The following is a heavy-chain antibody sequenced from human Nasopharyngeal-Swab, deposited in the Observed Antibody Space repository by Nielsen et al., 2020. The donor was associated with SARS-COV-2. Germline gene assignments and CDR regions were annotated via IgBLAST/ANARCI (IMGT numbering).Heavy chain of an antibody. CDR2: T. CDR3: ARRGRIPVYGTSDDFYYYLDV. V-gene: IGHV4-59*08. D-gene: IGHD6-19*01. J-gene: IGHJ6*03. Sequence: SETLSLTSTVSGDSISSYYWTWIRQPPGKGLEWIGSTTYNPSLTSRLTISVDTSKNQDSLRVPSVTAADTAIYYCARRGRIPVYGTSDDFYYYLDVWGKGTRVTVSS. CDR1: GDSISSYY.